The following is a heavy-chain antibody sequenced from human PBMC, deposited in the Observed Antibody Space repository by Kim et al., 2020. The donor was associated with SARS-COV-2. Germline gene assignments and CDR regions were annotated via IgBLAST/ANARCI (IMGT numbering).Heavy chain of an antibody. V-gene: IGHV3-30*18. Sequence: GGSLRLSCAASGFTFSSYGMHWVRQAPGKGLEWVAVISYDGSNKYYADSVKGRFTISRDNSKNTLYLQMNSLRAEDTAVYYCAKDGAMVAATPNAFDIWGQGTMVTVSS. CDR1: GFTFSSYG. CDR3: AKDGAMVAATPNAFDI. CDR2: ISYDGSNK. D-gene: IGHD2-15*01. J-gene: IGHJ3*02.